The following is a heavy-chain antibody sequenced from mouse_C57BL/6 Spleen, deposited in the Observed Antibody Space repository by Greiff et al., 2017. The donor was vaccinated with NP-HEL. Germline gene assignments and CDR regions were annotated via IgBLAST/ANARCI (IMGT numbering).Heavy chain of an antibody. CDR2: INPNNGGT. J-gene: IGHJ2*01. D-gene: IGHD3-2*02. CDR1: GYTFTDYY. V-gene: IGHV1-26*01. CDR3: ARGGTAQGQDY. Sequence: EVQLQQSGPELVKPGASVKISCKASGYTFTDYYMNWVKQSHGKSLEWIGDINPNNGGTSYNQKFKGKATLTVDKSSSTAYMELRSLTSEDSAVYYCARGGTAQGQDYWGQGTTLTVSS.